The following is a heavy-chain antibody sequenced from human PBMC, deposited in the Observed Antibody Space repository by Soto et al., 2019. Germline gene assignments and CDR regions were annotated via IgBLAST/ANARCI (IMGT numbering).Heavy chain of an antibody. Sequence: GGSLRLSCAASGFTFRTYWMRWVRQSPGKGLEWVANIKQDGSEKYYVDSVKGRFTISRDNAENSLYLQMNSLRAEDTAVYFCARVRGSYHDYWGQGTLVTVSS. V-gene: IGHV3-7*03. CDR3: ARVRGSYHDY. CDR1: GFTFRTYW. CDR2: IKQDGSEK. D-gene: IGHD1-26*01. J-gene: IGHJ4*02.